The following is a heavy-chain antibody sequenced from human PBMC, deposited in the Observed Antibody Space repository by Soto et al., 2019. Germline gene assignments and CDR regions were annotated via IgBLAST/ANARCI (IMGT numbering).Heavy chain of an antibody. V-gene: IGHV4-30-4*01. J-gene: IGHJ4*02. Sequence: SETLSLTCTVSGGSISSGDYYWSWIRQPPGKGLEWIGYIYYSGSTYYNPSLKSRVTISVDTSKNQFSLKLSSVTAADTAVYYCARDERGYGDYGLGYWGQGTLVTVSS. CDR1: GGSISSGDYY. CDR3: ARDERGYGDYGLGY. CDR2: IYYSGST. D-gene: IGHD4-17*01.